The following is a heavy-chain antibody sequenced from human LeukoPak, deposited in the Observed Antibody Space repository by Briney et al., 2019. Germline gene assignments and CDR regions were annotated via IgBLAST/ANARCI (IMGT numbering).Heavy chain of an antibody. CDR2: ISYDGSNK. CDR3: ANNYGDLFYYHSGMDV. J-gene: IGHJ6*04. CDR1: GFTFSSYA. V-gene: IGHV3-30*04. D-gene: IGHD4-17*01. Sequence: GGSLRLSCAASGFTFSSYAMHWVRQAPGKGLEWVAVISYDGSNKYYADSVKGRFTISRDNSKNTLYLQMNSLRAEDTAVYYCANNYGDLFYYHSGMDVWGKGPTVTVSS.